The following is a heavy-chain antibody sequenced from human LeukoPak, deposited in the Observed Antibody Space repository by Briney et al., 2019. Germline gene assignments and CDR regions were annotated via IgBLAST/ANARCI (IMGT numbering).Heavy chain of an antibody. CDR3: ARLAFPHRGPTDY. CDR1: GFTFSSYS. CDR2: ISSSSSYI. Sequence: GGSLRLSCAAPGFTFSSYSMNWVRQAPGKGLEWVSSISSSSSYICYADSVKGRFTISRDNAKNSLYLQMNSLRAEDTAVYYCARLAFPHRGPTDYWGQGTLVTVSP. V-gene: IGHV3-21*01. J-gene: IGHJ4*02.